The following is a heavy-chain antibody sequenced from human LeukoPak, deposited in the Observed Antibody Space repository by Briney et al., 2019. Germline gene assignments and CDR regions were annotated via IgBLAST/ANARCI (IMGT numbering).Heavy chain of an antibody. J-gene: IGHJ3*02. CDR1: GFTFSSSS. V-gene: IGHV3-21*01. CDR2: VNTDGRYI. Sequence: PGGSLRLSCAVSGFTFSSSSMHWVRQAPGKGLEWVSCVNTDGRYIFYADSVKGRFTISRDDAKNSLYLQMNSLRAEDTALYYCARGDDFWGERNAFDIWGQGTMVTVSS. D-gene: IGHD3-3*01. CDR3: ARGDDFWGERNAFDI.